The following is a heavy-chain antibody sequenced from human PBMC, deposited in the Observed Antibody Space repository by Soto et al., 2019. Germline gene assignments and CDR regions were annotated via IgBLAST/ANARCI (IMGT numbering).Heavy chain of an antibody. CDR3: ARRLYYDSSGFEGGGMDV. V-gene: IGHV4-39*01. D-gene: IGHD3-22*01. CDR1: GGSISSSSYY. CDR2: IYYSGST. Sequence: QLQLQESGPGLVKPSETLSLTCTVSGGSISSSSYYWGWIRQPPGKGLEWIGSIYYSGSTYYNQSLKSRVTISVDTSKNQFSLKLSSVTAADTAVYYCARRLYYDSSGFEGGGMDVWGQGTTVTVSS. J-gene: IGHJ6*02.